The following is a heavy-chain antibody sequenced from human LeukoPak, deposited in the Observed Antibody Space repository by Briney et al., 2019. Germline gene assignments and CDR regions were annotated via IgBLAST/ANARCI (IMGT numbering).Heavy chain of an antibody. J-gene: IGHJ4*02. D-gene: IGHD4-17*01. Sequence: PSETLSLTCAVYGGSFSGYYWSWIRQPPGKGLEWIGEINHSGSTNYNPSLKSRVTISVDTSKNQFSLKLSSVTAADTAVYYCARDLRYGAYFDYWGQGTLVTVSS. CDR3: ARDLRYGAYFDY. V-gene: IGHV4-34*01. CDR1: GGSFSGYY. CDR2: INHSGST.